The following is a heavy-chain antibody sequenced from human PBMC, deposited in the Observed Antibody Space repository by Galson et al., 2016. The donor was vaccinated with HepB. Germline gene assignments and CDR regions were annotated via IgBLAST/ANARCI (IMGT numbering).Heavy chain of an antibody. CDR3: ARGLYYDSIPDI. CDR2: INHTRST. J-gene: IGHJ4*02. Sequence: ETLSLTCAVYGGSFSTYTWSWIRQPPGKGLEWIGEINHTRSTKYNPSLKSRVTISIDTSKKHFSLRLTSLTAADTAVYYCARGLYYDSIPDIWGQGTLVTVSS. D-gene: IGHD3-22*01. V-gene: IGHV4-34*01. CDR1: GGSFSTYT.